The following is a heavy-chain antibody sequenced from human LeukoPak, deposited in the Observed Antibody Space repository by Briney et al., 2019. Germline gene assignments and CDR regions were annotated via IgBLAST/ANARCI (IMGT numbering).Heavy chain of an antibody. CDR1: GFTFSSYA. CDR3: AKGGDGYNKDYYYGMDV. V-gene: IGHV3-23*01. CDR2: ISGSGGST. D-gene: IGHD5-24*01. Sequence: GGSLGLSCAASGFTFSSYAMSWVRQAPGKGLEWVSAISGSGGSTYYADSVKGRFTISRDNSKNTLYLQMNSLRAEDTAVYYCAKGGDGYNKDYYYGMDVWGQGTTVTVSS. J-gene: IGHJ6*02.